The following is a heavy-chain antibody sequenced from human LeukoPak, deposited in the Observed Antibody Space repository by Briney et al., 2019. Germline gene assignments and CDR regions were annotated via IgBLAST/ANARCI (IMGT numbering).Heavy chain of an antibody. CDR2: INPNSGGT. CDR3: ARDTPIVGGNPSDMDV. D-gene: IGHD1-26*01. V-gene: IGHV1-2*02. Sequence: ASVKVSCKASGYTFTGYYMHRVRQAPGQGLEWMGWINPNSGGTNYAQKFQGRVTMTRDTSISTAYMELSRLRSDDTAVYYCARDTPIVGGNPSDMDVWGQGTTVTVSS. J-gene: IGHJ6*02. CDR1: GYTFTGYY.